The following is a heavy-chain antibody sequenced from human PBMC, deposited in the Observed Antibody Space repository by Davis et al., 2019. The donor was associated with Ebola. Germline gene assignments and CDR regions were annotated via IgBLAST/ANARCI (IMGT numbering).Heavy chain of an antibody. D-gene: IGHD7-27*01. Sequence: GESLKISCAASGFVFSSYVMSWVRQAPGKGLEWVSVIYSGGSTYYADSVKGRFTISRDNSKNTLYLQMNSLRAEDTAVYYCARDRLGKEDAFDIWGQGTMVTVSS. V-gene: IGHV3-53*01. CDR1: GFVFSSYV. J-gene: IGHJ3*02. CDR2: IYSGGST. CDR3: ARDRLGKEDAFDI.